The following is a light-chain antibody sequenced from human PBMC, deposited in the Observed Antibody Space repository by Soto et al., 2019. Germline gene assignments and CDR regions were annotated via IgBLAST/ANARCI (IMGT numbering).Light chain of an antibody. CDR3: CSYALSTSV. J-gene: IGLJ1*01. V-gene: IGLV2-23*02. Sequence: QSVLTQPASVSGSPGQSITISCTGTSSDVGAYNLVSWYQQHPGKAPILLIFEVTQRPSGVSYRFSASKSGNTASLTISGLQAGDEGDYYCCSYALSTSVFGTGTKVTVL. CDR1: SSDVGAYNL. CDR2: EVT.